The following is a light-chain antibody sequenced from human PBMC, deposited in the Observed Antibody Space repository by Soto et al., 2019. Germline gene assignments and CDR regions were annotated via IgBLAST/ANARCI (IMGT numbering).Light chain of an antibody. J-gene: IGKJ1*01. Sequence: DIQMTQSPSTLSASVGDRVTITCRASQSISSWLAWYQQKPGTAPKLLIYKASSLESGVPSRFSGSGSGTEFTLTISSLQPDDFTTYYCQQDVTAFRSFGQGTKVDTK. CDR2: KAS. CDR1: QSISSW. CDR3: QQDVTAFRS. V-gene: IGKV1-5*03.